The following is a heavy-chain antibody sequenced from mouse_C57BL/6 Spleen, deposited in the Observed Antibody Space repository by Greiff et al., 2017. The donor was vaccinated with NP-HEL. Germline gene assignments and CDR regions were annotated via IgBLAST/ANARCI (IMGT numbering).Heavy chain of an antibody. J-gene: IGHJ2*01. Sequence: QVQLQQPGAELVKPGASVKLSCKASGYTFTSYWMQWVKQRPGQGLEWIGEIDPSDSYTNYNQKFKGKATLTVDTSSSTAYMQLSSLTSEDSAVYYCAIIYYGNLDYWGKGTTLTVSS. CDR3: AIIYYGNLDY. D-gene: IGHD2-1*01. V-gene: IGHV1-50*01. CDR1: GYTFTSYW. CDR2: IDPSDSYT.